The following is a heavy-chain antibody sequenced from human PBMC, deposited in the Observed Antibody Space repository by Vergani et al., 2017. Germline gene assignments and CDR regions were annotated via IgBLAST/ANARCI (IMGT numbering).Heavy chain of an antibody. CDR1: GFTFSSYW. J-gene: IGHJ4*02. D-gene: IGHD3-3*01. CDR2: IKQDGSEK. Sequence: EVQLVESGGGLVQPGGSLRLSCAASGFTFSSYWMSWVRQAPGKGLEWVANIKQDGSEKYYVDSVKGRFTISRDNAKNSLYLQMNSLRAEDTAVYYCARSITIFGVDKTARYWGQGTLVTVSS. V-gene: IGHV3-7*03. CDR3: ARSITIFGVDKTARY.